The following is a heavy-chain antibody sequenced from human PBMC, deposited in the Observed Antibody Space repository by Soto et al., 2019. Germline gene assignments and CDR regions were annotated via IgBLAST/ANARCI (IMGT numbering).Heavy chain of an antibody. CDR2: ISAYNGNT. D-gene: IGHD5-18*01. CDR1: GYTFTSYC. V-gene: IGHV1-18*04. J-gene: IGHJ6*02. CDR3: ARGGQLWLLYYCMYV. Sequence: VNVSCKAAGYTFTSYCFTWVRQALRQGLEWMGWISAYNGNTNYAQKLQGRVTMTTDTSTSTAYMELRSLRSDDTAVYYCARGGQLWLLYYCMYVWVQGTPVT.